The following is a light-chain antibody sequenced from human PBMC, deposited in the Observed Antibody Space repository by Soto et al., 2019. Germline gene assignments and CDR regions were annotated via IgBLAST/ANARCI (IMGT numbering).Light chain of an antibody. CDR1: QSINNW. Sequence: DIQITQSPLTLSGSIGDRDTITCRASQSINNWLAWYQQKPGKPPKLLLYGASSRDSGVPPRFSGSGSGTEFTLTISSLQPDDFATYYCQQYNRYSGMFGQGTKVEVK. V-gene: IGKV1-5*01. CDR2: GAS. CDR3: QQYNRYSGM. J-gene: IGKJ1*01.